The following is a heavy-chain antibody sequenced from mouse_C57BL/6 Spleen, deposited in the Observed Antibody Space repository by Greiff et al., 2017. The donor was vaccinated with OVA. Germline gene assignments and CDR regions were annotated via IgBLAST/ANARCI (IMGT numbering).Heavy chain of an antibody. CDR3: ARGGGYFDY. Sequence: VQLQQSGPELVKPGASVKISCKASGYTFTDYYMNWVKQSHGKSLEWIGDINPNNGGTSYNQKFKGTATLTVDKSSSTAYMELRSLTSEDSAVYYCARGGGYFDYWGQGTTLTVSS. CDR1: GYTFTDYY. V-gene: IGHV1-26*01. CDR2: INPNNGGT. J-gene: IGHJ2*01.